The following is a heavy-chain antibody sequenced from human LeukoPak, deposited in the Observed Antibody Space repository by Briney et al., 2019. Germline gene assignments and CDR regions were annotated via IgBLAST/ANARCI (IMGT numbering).Heavy chain of an antibody. J-gene: IGHJ6*02. CDR2: IYYSGST. Sequence: SETLSLTCTVSGGSISSYYWSWIRQPPGKGLEWIGYIYYSGSTNYNPSLKSRVTISVDTSKNQFSLKLSSVTAADAAVYYCASGRITIFGVVPDLYGMDVWGQGTTVTVSS. D-gene: IGHD3-3*01. V-gene: IGHV4-59*01. CDR3: ASGRITIFGVVPDLYGMDV. CDR1: GGSISSYY.